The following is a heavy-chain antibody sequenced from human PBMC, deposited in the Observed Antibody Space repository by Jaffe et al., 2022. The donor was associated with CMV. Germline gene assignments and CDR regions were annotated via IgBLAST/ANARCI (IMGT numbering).Heavy chain of an antibody. D-gene: IGHD3-22*01. V-gene: IGHV3-15*01. CDR2: IKSTLVGGAT. CDR1: GFTFNNAW. J-gene: IGHJ4*02. CDR3: TSDIYYYDSRIYSYYFDY. Sequence: EVQLVESGGDLVKPGGSLRLSCVASGFTFNNAWMSWVRQAPGKGLEWVGRIKSTLVGGATDYAAPVKGRFTISRDDSKNTLYLQMNSLKTEDTAVYYCTSDIYYYDSRIYSYYFDYWGQGTLVTVSS.